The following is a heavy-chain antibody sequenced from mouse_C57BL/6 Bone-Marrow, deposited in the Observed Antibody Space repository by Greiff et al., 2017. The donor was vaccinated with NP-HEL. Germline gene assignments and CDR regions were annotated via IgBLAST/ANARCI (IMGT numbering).Heavy chain of an antibody. J-gene: IGHJ1*03. V-gene: IGHV2-2*01. Sequence: VQLVESGPGLVQPSQSLSITCTVSGFSLTSYGVHWVRQSPGKGLEWLGVIWSGGSTDYNAAFISRLSISKDNSKSQVFFKMNSLQADDTAIYYCARKDGSRDWYFDVWGTGTTVTVSS. CDR2: IWSGGST. CDR3: ARKDGSRDWYFDV. D-gene: IGHD1-1*01. CDR1: GFSLTSYG.